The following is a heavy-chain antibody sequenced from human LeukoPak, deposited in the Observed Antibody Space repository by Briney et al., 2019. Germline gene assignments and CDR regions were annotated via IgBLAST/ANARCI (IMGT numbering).Heavy chain of an antibody. D-gene: IGHD4-11*01. V-gene: IGHV3-23*01. J-gene: IGHJ4*02. CDR2: ISDNGDDT. CDR1: GFTFSSYA. Sequence: PGGSLRLPCAASGFTFSSYAMIWVRQAPGKGLDWVSSISDNGDDTYYADSVKGRFTISRDKSTNTLYLQMNSLRADDTAVYYCAKGYYGNYVAVDYWGQGTLVTVSS. CDR3: AKGYYGNYVAVDY.